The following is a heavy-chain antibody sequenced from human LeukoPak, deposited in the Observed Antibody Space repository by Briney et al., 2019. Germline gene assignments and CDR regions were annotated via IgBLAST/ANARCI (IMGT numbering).Heavy chain of an antibody. Sequence: PGGSLRLSCTASGFTFGDYAMTWVRQAPGKGLEWVGFIRSKVYGGTPEYAASVKGRFTISRDDSKNTLYLQMNSLKTEDTAVYYCTTDWGVVVTAPNYDLTGGDYWGQGTLVTVSS. CDR1: GFTFGDYA. J-gene: IGHJ4*02. D-gene: IGHD2-21*02. V-gene: IGHV3-49*04. CDR3: TTDWGVVVTAPNYDLTGGDY. CDR2: IRSKVYGGTP.